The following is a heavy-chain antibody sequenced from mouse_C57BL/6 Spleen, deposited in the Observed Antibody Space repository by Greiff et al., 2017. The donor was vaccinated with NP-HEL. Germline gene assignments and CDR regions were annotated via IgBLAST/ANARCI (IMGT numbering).Heavy chain of an antibody. V-gene: IGHV1-55*01. CDR1: GYTFTSYW. CDR2: IYPGSGST. J-gene: IGHJ2*01. D-gene: IGHD1-1*01. CDR3: AREGIYYYGSSDY. Sequence: QVQLQQPGAELVKPGASVKMSCKASGYTFTSYWITWVKQRPGQGLEWIGDIYPGSGSTNYNEKFKGKATLTVDTSSSTAYMQLSSLTSEDSAVYYCAREGIYYYGSSDYWGQGTTLTVSS.